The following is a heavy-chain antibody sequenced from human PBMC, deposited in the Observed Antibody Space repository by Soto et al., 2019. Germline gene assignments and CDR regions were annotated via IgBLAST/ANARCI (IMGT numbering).Heavy chain of an antibody. Sequence: EVQLVESGGGVVRPGGSLRLSCAASGFTFDDYGMSWVRQAPGKGLEWVSNINWKGGSTGYADSVKGRFTISRDNAKNPLYLQLNSLRAEDTALYYCARGKGIYTPFDYWGQGTLVTVSS. V-gene: IGHV3-20*04. D-gene: IGHD3-16*01. CDR3: ARGKGIYTPFDY. CDR1: GFTFDDYG. CDR2: INWKGGST. J-gene: IGHJ4*02.